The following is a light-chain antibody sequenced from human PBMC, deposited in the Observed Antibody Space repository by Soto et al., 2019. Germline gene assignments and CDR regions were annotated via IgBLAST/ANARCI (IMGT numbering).Light chain of an antibody. V-gene: IGKV1-12*01. CDR2: AAS. J-gene: IGKJ1*01. Sequence: DIQMTQSPSSESASIGDSVTITCRASQDIGTWLAWYQQKPGKAPSLLIYAASSLQSGVTSRFSGSGSGTDFTLTINSLQPEDIATYYCQQTNSFPRTFGQGTKVDI. CDR1: QDIGTW. CDR3: QQTNSFPRT.